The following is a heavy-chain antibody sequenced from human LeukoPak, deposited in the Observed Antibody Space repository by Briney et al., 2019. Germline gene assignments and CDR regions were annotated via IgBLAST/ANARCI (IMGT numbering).Heavy chain of an antibody. Sequence: GGSLRLSCTASGFTFSSLAMHWVRQAPGKGLEWVANIKQDGSGLYYVESVKGRFTISRDNAKNSLYLRMTSLRAEDTAVYYCARDPGRTGFDYWGQGTLVTVSS. CDR3: ARDPGRTGFDY. D-gene: IGHD1/OR15-1a*01. CDR2: IKQDGSGL. J-gene: IGHJ4*02. CDR1: GFTFSSLA. V-gene: IGHV3-7*03.